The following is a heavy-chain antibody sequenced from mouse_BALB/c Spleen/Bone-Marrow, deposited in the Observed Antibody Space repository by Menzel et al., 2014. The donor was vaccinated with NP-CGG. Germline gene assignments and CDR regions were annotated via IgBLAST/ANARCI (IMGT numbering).Heavy chain of an antibody. Sequence: EVQLQQSGAELARPGALVKLSCKAFGFNIKDYYMHWVKQRPEQGLEWIGWIDPENGNIXXDPKFQGKASITADXXSNTAYLQSSSLTSDDTPVYYCTRTYSFYYWGQGTTLTVAS. V-gene: IGHV14-1*02. CDR3: TRTYSFYY. J-gene: IGHJ2*01. CDR2: IDPENGNI. CDR1: GFNIKDYY.